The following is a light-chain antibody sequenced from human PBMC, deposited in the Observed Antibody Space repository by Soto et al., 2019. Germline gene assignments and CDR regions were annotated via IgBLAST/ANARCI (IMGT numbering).Light chain of an antibody. J-gene: IGKJ5*01. CDR3: QQLDSYPIT. Sequence: IQWTQSASSLSASVGDRVTITCGASRGISSYLAWYQQKPGKAPKLLIYAASTLQSGVPSRFSGSGSGTDGTITISSLQPEDGSTYYCQQLDSYPITFGQGTRLEIK. V-gene: IGKV1-9*01. CDR2: AAS. CDR1: RGISSY.